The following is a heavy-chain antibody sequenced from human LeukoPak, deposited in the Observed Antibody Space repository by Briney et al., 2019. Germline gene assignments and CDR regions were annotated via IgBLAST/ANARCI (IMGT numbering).Heavy chain of an antibody. D-gene: IGHD3-22*01. J-gene: IGHJ4*02. CDR1: GFTFSSYD. CDR3: AIHDSSGYYYY. Sequence: GGSLRLSCAASGFTFSSYDMHWVRQATGKGLEWVSAIGTAGDTYYPGSVKGRFTISRENAENSLYLQMNSLRAEDTAVYYCAIHDSSGYYYYWGQGTLVTVSS. V-gene: IGHV3-13*01. CDR2: IGTAGDT.